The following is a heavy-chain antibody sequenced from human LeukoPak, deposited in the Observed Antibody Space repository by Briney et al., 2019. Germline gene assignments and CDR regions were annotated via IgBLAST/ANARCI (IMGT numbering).Heavy chain of an antibody. J-gene: IGHJ4*02. Sequence: GGSLRLSCAASGLSFSSFAMSWVRQGPARGLEWVSSLRGNGETFNADSVKGRFTLSSDSSRNTVYFQLNNLRVEDTAIYYCAKASWVSSTDAVRWGQGTLVTVSS. CDR3: AKASWVSSTDAVR. CDR2: LRGNGET. CDR1: GLSFSSFA. V-gene: IGHV3-23*01. D-gene: IGHD3-16*01.